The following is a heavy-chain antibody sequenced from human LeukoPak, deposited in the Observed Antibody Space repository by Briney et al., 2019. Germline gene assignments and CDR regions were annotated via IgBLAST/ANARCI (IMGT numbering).Heavy chain of an antibody. V-gene: IGHV3-7*03. Sequence: GGSLRLSCTASGFPFYSYWMTWVRQTPGKGLEWVANIRHDGSTKYYVDSVKGRFTISRDNAMNLLYLQMDSLRVEDTAIYYCARSVPYGTTWYGRSDCWGQGTQVTVSS. D-gene: IGHD6-13*01. CDR1: GFPFYSYW. CDR3: ARSVPYGTTWYGRSDC. J-gene: IGHJ4*02. CDR2: IRHDGSTK.